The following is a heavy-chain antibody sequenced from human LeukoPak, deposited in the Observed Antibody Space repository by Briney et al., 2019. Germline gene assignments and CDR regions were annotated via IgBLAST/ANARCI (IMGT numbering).Heavy chain of an antibody. D-gene: IGHD3-10*01. Sequence: SETLSLTCTVSGGSISSYYWSWIRQPAGKGLEWIGRIHSSGSTNYNPSLKSRVTMSVDTSKNQFSLKLSSVTAADTAVYYCARDQLLWFGELPGVWFDPWGQGTLVTVSS. CDR2: IHSSGST. J-gene: IGHJ5*02. V-gene: IGHV4-4*07. CDR1: GGSISSYY. CDR3: ARDQLLWFGELPGVWFDP.